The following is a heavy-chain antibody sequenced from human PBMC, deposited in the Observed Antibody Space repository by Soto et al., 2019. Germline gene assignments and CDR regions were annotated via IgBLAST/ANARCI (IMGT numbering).Heavy chain of an antibody. CDR1: GGAISISSYY. V-gene: IGHV4-39*01. Sequence: PSETLSLTCTVSGGAISISSYYLGWIRQPPGKGLEWIGSIYYSGSTYYNPSLKSRVTISVDTSKNQFSLKLSSVTAEDKAVYYCARHARGVSHFDYWGQGTRVTVSS. D-gene: IGHD3-10*01. CDR3: ARHARGVSHFDY. J-gene: IGHJ4*02. CDR2: IYYSGST.